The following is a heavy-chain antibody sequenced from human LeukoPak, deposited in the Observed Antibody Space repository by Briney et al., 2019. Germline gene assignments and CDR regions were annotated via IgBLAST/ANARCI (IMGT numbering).Heavy chain of an antibody. D-gene: IGHD3-22*01. CDR1: GYTFTSYD. CDR2: MNPNSGNT. Sequence: GASVKVSCKASGYTFTSYDINWVRQATGQGLEWMGWMNPNSGNTGYAQKFQGRVTMTRNTSISTAYMELSSLRSEGTAVYYCARVYYYDSSGYYYVDPLDYWGQGTLVTVSS. V-gene: IGHV1-8*01. CDR3: ARVYYYDSSGYYYVDPLDY. J-gene: IGHJ4*02.